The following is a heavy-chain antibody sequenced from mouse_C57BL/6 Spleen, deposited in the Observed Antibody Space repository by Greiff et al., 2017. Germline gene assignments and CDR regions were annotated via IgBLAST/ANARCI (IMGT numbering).Heavy chain of an antibody. J-gene: IGHJ4*01. Sequence: EVKLQESGGGLVKPGGSLKLSCAASGFTFSSYAMSWVRQTPEKRLEWVATFSDGGSYTYYPDNVKGRFTISRDNAKNNLYLQMSHLKSEDTAMYYCAREGMMAMDYWGQGTSVTVSS. CDR3: AREGMMAMDY. CDR1: GFTFSSYA. CDR2: FSDGGSYT. V-gene: IGHV5-4*01. D-gene: IGHD2-3*01.